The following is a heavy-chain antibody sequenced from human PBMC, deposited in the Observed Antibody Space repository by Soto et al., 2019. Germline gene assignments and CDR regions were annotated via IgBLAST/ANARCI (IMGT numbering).Heavy chain of an antibody. V-gene: IGHV3-23*01. Sequence: GGSLRLSCAASGFTFSSYAMSWVRQAPGKGLEWVSAISGSGGSTYYADSVKGRFTISRDNSKNTLYLQMNSLRAEDTAVYYCAKDRVYYGSGSYYKPPSDYYYMDVWGKGTTVTVSS. CDR2: ISGSGGST. D-gene: IGHD3-10*01. CDR1: GFTFSSYA. J-gene: IGHJ6*03. CDR3: AKDRVYYGSGSYYKPPSDYYYMDV.